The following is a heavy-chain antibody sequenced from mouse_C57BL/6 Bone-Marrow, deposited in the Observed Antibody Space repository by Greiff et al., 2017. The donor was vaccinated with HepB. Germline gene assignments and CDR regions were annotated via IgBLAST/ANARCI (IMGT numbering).Heavy chain of an antibody. V-gene: IGHV14-4*01. Sequence: EVQLVESGAELVRPGASVKLSCTASGFNIKDDYMHWVKQRPEQGLEWIGWIDPENGDTEYASKFQGKATITADTSSNTAYLQLSSLTSEDTAVYYCTGITTVRNAMDYWGQGTSVTVSS. J-gene: IGHJ4*01. CDR3: TGITTVRNAMDY. D-gene: IGHD1-1*01. CDR1: GFNIKDDY. CDR2: IDPENGDT.